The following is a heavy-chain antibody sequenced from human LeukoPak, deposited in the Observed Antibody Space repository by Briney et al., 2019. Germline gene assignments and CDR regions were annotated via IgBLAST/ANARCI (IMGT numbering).Heavy chain of an antibody. Sequence: PGGSLRLSCAASGFTFSTFAMIWVRQPPGKGLEWVSSIFPSGGEIHYADSVRGRFTISRDNSKSTLSLQMNSLRAEDTAVYYCARGPSGYHKTGGQGTLVTVSS. D-gene: IGHD5-12*01. CDR2: IFPSGGEI. CDR1: GFTFSTFA. J-gene: IGHJ4*02. V-gene: IGHV3-23*01. CDR3: ARGPSGYHKT.